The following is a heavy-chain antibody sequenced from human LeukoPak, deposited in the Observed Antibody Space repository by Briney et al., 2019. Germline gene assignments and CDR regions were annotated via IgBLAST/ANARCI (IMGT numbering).Heavy chain of an antibody. Sequence: ASVKVSCKVSGYTLTELSMHWVRQAPGKGLEWTGGFDPEDGETIYAQKFQGRVTMTEDTSTDTAYMELSSLRSEDTAVYYCATVVDEAYSGSFWPPDYWGQGTLVTVSS. V-gene: IGHV1-24*01. J-gene: IGHJ4*02. D-gene: IGHD1-26*01. CDR3: ATVVDEAYSGSFWPPDY. CDR2: FDPEDGET. CDR1: GYTLTELS.